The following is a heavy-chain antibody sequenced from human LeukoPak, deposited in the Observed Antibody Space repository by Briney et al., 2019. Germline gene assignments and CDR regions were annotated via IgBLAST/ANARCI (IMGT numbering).Heavy chain of an antibody. J-gene: IGHJ4*02. V-gene: IGHV3-48*03. CDR2: ISSSGSTI. Sequence: GGSLRLSCAASGFTFSSYEMNWVRQAPGKGMEWVSYISSSGSTIYYADSVKGRFTISRDNAKNSLYLQMNSLRAEDTAVYYCALDQWRFDYWGQGTLVTVSS. CDR3: ALDQWRFDY. CDR1: GFTFSSYE. D-gene: IGHD1/OR15-1a*01.